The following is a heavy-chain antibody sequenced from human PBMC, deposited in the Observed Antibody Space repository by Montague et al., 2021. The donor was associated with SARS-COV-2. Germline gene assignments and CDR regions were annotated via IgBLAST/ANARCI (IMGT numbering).Heavy chain of an antibody. J-gene: IGHJ6*02. V-gene: IGHV4-31*03. Sequence: TLSLTCTVSGGSISAGYYWTWIRQIPGKGLEWIGYIYYSGSTYYNPSLKSRVTTSIDTSKHQFSLKVSSVTAADMATYFCASAIAVADTHYYYYGMDVWGQGTTVTVSS. D-gene: IGHD6-19*01. CDR2: IYYSGST. CDR3: ASAIAVADTHYYYYGMDV. CDR1: GGSISAGYY.